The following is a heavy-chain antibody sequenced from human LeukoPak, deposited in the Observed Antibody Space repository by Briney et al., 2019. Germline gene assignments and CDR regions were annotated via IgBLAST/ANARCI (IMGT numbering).Heavy chain of an antibody. CDR1: GDSVSSNSAA. D-gene: IGHD6-13*01. Sequence: SQTPSLTCAISGDSVSSNSAAWNWIRRSPSRGLEWLGRTYYRSKWYNDYAVSVKSRITINSDTSKNQFSLQLNSVTPEDTAVYYCAREKFVFIAAAGAFDYWGQGTLVTVSS. V-gene: IGHV6-1*01. J-gene: IGHJ4*02. CDR3: AREKFVFIAAAGAFDY. CDR2: TYYRSKWYN.